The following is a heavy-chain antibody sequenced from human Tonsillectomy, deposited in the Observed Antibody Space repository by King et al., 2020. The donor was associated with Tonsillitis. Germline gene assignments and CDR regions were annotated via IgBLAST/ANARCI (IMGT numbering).Heavy chain of an antibody. CDR3: ARFFLVADYDGFDY. D-gene: IGHD3-22*01. CDR1: GGSFSGFY. CDR2: SNHSGRT. Sequence: VQLQQWGAGLLKPSETLSLTCAVYGGSFSGFYWSWIRQPPGKGLEWIGESNHSGRTKYNPSLKSRVTISVDSSKSHFSLKLSSVTAADTAVYYCARFFLVADYDGFDYWGQGTLVTVSS. J-gene: IGHJ4*02. V-gene: IGHV4-34*01.